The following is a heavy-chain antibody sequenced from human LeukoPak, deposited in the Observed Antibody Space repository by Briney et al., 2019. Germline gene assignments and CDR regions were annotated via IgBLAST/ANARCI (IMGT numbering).Heavy chain of an antibody. CDR3: TRDHCRGDNCPSFDY. Sequence: ASVKVSCKPSGYTFTSFGIGWVRQAPGQPLEWMGWIGAYNGDTNYAQKFQGRVTMTTDTSTSTAYMDLRSLRSDDTAVYYCTRDHCRGDNCPSFDYWGQGTLVTVSS. CDR1: GYTFTSFG. J-gene: IGHJ4*02. CDR2: IGAYNGDT. D-gene: IGHD2-15*01. V-gene: IGHV1-18*04.